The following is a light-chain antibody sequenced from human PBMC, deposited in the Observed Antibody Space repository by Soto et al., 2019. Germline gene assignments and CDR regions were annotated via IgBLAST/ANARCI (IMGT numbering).Light chain of an antibody. CDR3: SSYTAGGTI. V-gene: IGLV2-14*01. CDR2: EVS. CDR1: SGDVGGYYY. Sequence: QPVLTQPASVSGSPGQSITISCTGTSGDVGGYYYVYWYQQLPGKAPKLMISEVSNRPSGVSNRFSGSKSGNTASLTISGLQAEDEADYYCSSYTAGGTIFGTGTKLTVL. J-gene: IGLJ1*01.